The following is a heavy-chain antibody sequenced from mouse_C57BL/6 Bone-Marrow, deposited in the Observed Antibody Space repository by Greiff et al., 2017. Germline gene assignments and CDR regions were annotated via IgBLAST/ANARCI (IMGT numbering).Heavy chain of an antibody. V-gene: IGHV5-15*01. CDR1: GFTFSDYG. Sequence: EVTVVESGGGLVQPGGSLNLSCAASGFTFSDYGMAWVRQAPRKGPAWVAFISNLAYSIYYADTVTGRFTISRENAKNTLYLEMSSLRSEDTAMYYCARRAADGRDDYEDAMDYGGQGTSVTVSS. D-gene: IGHD2-4*01. CDR2: ISNLAYSI. J-gene: IGHJ4*01. CDR3: ARRAADGRDDYEDAMDY.